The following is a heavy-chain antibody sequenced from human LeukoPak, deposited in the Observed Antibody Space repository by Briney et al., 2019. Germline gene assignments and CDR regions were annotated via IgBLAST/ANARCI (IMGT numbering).Heavy chain of an antibody. D-gene: IGHD2-15*01. V-gene: IGHV3-23*01. CDR2: ISGSGGST. Sequence: GGSLRLSCAASGFTFSSYAMSWVRQAPGKGLEWVSTISGSGGSTYYADSVKGRFTISRDNSKNTLYLQMNSLRAEDTAVYYCAKTLVGCSGGSCYLKWFDPWGQGTLVTVSS. CDR1: GFTFSSYA. CDR3: AKTLVGCSGGSCYLKWFDP. J-gene: IGHJ5*02.